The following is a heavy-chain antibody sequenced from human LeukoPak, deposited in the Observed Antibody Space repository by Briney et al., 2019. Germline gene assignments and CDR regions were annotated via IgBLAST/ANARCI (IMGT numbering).Heavy chain of an antibody. D-gene: IGHD3-10*01. CDR2: ISSSSSTI. V-gene: IGHV3-48*01. CDR1: GFTFSSYS. J-gene: IGHJ5*02. Sequence: GGSLRLSCAASGFTFSSYSMNWVRQAPGKGLEWVSYISSSSSTIYYADSVKGRLTISRDNAKNSLYLQVNSLRAEDTAVYYCASGAGYYYGSGSHLGWFDPWGQGALVTVSS. CDR3: ASGAGYYYGSGSHLGWFDP.